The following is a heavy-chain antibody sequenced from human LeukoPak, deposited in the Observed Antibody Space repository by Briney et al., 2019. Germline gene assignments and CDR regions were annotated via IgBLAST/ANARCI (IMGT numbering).Heavy chain of an antibody. D-gene: IGHD2-2*01. Sequence: GGSLRLSCAASGVTFSSYAMSWVRQAPGQGLEWVSSVGGSVTITYYPYSVNCRFAIPRHHSKDVLYLQINFLRVEDTAVYCCAKGSPGYCTGTSCYSFDKWGQGTLVSVSS. V-gene: IGHV3-23*01. CDR3: AKGSPGYCTGTSCYSFDK. CDR1: GVTFSSYA. J-gene: IGHJ4*02. CDR2: VGGSVTIT.